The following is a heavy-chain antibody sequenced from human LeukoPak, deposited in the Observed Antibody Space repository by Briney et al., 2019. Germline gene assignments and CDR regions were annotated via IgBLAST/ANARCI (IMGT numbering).Heavy chain of an antibody. D-gene: IGHD6-13*01. Sequence: GASVKVSCKASGYTFTGYYMHWVRQAPGQGLEWMGWINPNSGGSTSYAQKFQGRVTMTRDTSTSTVYMELSSLRSEDTAVYYCARKYSSSWSYAFDIWGQGTMVTVSS. CDR2: INPNSGGST. V-gene: IGHV1-46*01. CDR3: ARKYSSSWSYAFDI. CDR1: GYTFTGYY. J-gene: IGHJ3*02.